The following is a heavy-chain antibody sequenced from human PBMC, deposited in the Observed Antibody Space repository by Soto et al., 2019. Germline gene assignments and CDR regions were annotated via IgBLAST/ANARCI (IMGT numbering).Heavy chain of an antibody. CDR3: ARHDYGDYADAFDI. J-gene: IGHJ3*02. CDR2: IYSGGST. D-gene: IGHD4-17*01. CDR1: GFTVSSNY. V-gene: IGHV3-66*04. Sequence: QPGGSLRLSCAASGFTVSSNYMSWVRQAPGKGLEWVSVIYSGGSTYYADSVKGRFTISRDNSKNTLYLQMNSLRAEDTAVYYCARHDYGDYADAFDIWGQGTMVTVSS.